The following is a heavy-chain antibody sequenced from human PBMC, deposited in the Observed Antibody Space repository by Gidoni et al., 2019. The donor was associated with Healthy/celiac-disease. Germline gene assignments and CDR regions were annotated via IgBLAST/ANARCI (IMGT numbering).Heavy chain of an antibody. D-gene: IGHD4-17*01. CDR1: GFTFSSYS. Sequence: EVQLVESGGGLVKPGGSLRLSCAASGFTFSSYSMNWVRQAPGKGLEWVSSISSSSSYIYYADSVKGRFTISRDNAKNSLYLQMNSLRAEDTAVYYCARDYGDYVDWFDPWGQGTLVTVSS. J-gene: IGHJ5*02. CDR2: ISSSSSYI. CDR3: ARDYGDYVDWFDP. V-gene: IGHV3-21*01.